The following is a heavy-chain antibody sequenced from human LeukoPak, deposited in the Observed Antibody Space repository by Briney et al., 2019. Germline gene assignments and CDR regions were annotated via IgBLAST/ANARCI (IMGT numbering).Heavy chain of an antibody. CDR2: IIPIFGTA. J-gene: IGHJ4*02. Sequence: ASVKVSCKASGGTFSSYAISWVRQAPGQGLEWMGRIIPIFGTANYAQKFQGRVTITTDESTSTAYMELSSLRSEDTAVYYCARDQGIAAAGTFYYFDSWGQGTLVTVSS. V-gene: IGHV1-69*05. CDR3: ARDQGIAAAGTFYYFDS. CDR1: GGTFSSYA. D-gene: IGHD6-13*01.